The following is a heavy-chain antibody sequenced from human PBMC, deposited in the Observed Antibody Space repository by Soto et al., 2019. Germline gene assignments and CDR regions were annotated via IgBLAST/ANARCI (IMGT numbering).Heavy chain of an antibody. CDR2: IYHTGNA. J-gene: IGHJ5*02. V-gene: IGHV4-39*01. CDR1: GGSISSGPYS. Sequence: SETLSLTCTVSGGSISSGPYSWGWIRQPPGEGLEWIGSIYHTGNAYYNPSLKSRVTISVDTSKNQFSLKVTSVTAADTALYYCARDYFDSSDYTTNWFDPWGQGTLVTVSS. CDR3: ARDYFDSSDYTTNWFDP. D-gene: IGHD3-22*01.